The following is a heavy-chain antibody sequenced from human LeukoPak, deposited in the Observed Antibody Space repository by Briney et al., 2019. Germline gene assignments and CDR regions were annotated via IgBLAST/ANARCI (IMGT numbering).Heavy chain of an antibody. Sequence: GGSLRLSCAASGFTFSNYEMHWVRQAPGKGLVWVSHVSGDGSSTNYADSVKGRFTLSRDNSKNTLYLQMNSLRAEDTAVYYCARDYRYSGSYGYFDYWGQGTLVTVSS. D-gene: IGHD1-26*01. J-gene: IGHJ4*02. V-gene: IGHV3-74*01. CDR3: ARDYRYSGSYGYFDY. CDR2: VSGDGSST. CDR1: GFTFSNYE.